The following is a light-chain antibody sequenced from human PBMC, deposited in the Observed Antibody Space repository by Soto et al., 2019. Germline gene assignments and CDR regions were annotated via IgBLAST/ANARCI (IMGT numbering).Light chain of an antibody. J-gene: IGKJ5*01. CDR1: QNIGTS. Sequence: ELVSTQSLATLSLSPGARATLYYRAGQNIGTSLVWSQHKPGQSPRLLIYDASHRATGVPARFSGSGSGTDFTLTISSLEPEDFAVYYCQQRSVWPITSGQGTRLEI. V-gene: IGKV3-11*01. CDR3: QQRSVWPIT. CDR2: DAS.